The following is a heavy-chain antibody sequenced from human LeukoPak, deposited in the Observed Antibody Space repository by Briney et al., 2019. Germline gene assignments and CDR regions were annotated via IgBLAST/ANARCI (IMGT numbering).Heavy chain of an antibody. CDR1: GYSFTSYW. J-gene: IGHJ4*02. Sequence: PGESLKITCKGSGYSFTSYWIGWVRQMPGKGLEWIGIIYPGDSDTRYSPSLQGQVTISADKSISTAYLQWSSLKASDTAMYYCARLPHGYSYGHVDYWGQGTLVTVSS. CDR2: IYPGDSDT. V-gene: IGHV5-51*03. D-gene: IGHD5-18*01. CDR3: ARLPHGYSYGHVDY.